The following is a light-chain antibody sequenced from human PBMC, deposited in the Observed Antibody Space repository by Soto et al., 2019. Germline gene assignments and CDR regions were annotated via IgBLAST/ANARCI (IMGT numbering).Light chain of an antibody. J-gene: IGKJ4*01. Sequence: EIMMTQSPATVSVSPGERATLSCIASHSISTNVAWYQQKPGQALRLLIYDASTRATGLSSRFSGSGSGTEVTLTINSLHSEDVAIYYCQQYNDWPPLTFGGGTRLEI. V-gene: IGKV3-15*01. CDR3: QQYNDWPPLT. CDR2: DAS. CDR1: HSISTN.